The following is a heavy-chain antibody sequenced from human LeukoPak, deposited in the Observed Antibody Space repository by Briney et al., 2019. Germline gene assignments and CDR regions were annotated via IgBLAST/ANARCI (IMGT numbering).Heavy chain of an antibody. CDR3: ANSFCSGTTCHGGFDY. V-gene: IGHV3-43*01. CDR2: ISWDAGRT. J-gene: IGHJ4*02. Sequence: GGSLRLSCAASGFTFDDYTMHWVRQAPGKGLEWVSLISWDAGRTYYADSVKGRFTISRDNAKNTLYLQMNSLRAEDAAVYYCANSFCSGTTCHGGFDYWGQGTLVTVSS. D-gene: IGHD2-2*01. CDR1: GFTFDDYT.